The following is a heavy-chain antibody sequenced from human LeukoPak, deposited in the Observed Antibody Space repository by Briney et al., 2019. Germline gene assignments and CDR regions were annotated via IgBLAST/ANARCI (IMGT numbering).Heavy chain of an antibody. J-gene: IGHJ6*03. V-gene: IGHV3-23*01. CDR2: ISNTGGTT. Sequence: GGSLRLSCAASGFTFSSYAMSWVRQGPGKGLEWVSGISNTGGTTYYADSVKGRFTISRDNSKNALFLQMNSLRAEDTAVYYCAKDRSTMPGYYYYYMDVWGKGTTVTVSS. CDR3: AKDRSTMPGYYYYYMDV. D-gene: IGHD2-2*01. CDR1: GFTFSSYA.